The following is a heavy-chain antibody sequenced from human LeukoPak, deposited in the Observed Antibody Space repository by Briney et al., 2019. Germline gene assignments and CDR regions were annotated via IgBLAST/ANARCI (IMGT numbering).Heavy chain of an antibody. J-gene: IGHJ4*02. V-gene: IGHV7-4-1*02. CDR3: AXGFXXXPFDY. CDR1: YTXXXXA. Sequence: YTXXXXAMNWVRQAPGQXLEWMGWINTNTGNPTYAQGFTGRFVFSLDTSVSTTYLQISSLKAEDTAVYYCAXGFXXXPFDYWGXGXLVTVSS. CDR2: INTNTGNP.